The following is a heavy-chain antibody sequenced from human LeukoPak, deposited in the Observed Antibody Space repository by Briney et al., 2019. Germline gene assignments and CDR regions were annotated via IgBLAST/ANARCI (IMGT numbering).Heavy chain of an antibody. CDR2: INPNSGGT. V-gene: IGHV1-2*02. CDR1: GYTFTGYY. CDR3: AGDFEYYGSGSYFPH. Sequence: ASVKVSCKASGYTFTGYYMHWVRQAPGQGLEWMGWINPNSGGTNYAQKFQGRVTMTRDTSISTAYMELSRLRSDDTAVYYCAGDFEYYGSGSYFPHWGQGTLVTVSS. J-gene: IGHJ4*02. D-gene: IGHD3-10*01.